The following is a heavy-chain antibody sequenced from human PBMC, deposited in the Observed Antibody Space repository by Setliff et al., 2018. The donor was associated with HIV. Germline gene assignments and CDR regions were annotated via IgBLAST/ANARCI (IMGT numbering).Heavy chain of an antibody. D-gene: IGHD1-1*01. V-gene: IGHV1-18*01. CDR1: GYTFTSYG. CDR2: ISDYNSNT. J-gene: IGHJ6*02. Sequence: GASVKVSCKASGYTFTSYGLSWVRQAPGQGLEWMGWISDYNSNTEYAQKLQGRVTMTKDTSTSTAYMELRSLRPEDSAVYYCANPHDGGALDVWGQGTAVTVSS. CDR3: ANPHDGGALDV.